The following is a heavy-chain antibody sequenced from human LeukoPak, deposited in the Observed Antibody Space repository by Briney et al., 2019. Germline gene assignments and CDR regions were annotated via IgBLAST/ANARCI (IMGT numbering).Heavy chain of an antibody. CDR2: IYYGGST. D-gene: IGHD5-18*01. J-gene: IGHJ4*02. CDR3: ARDTAMVGFDY. V-gene: IGHV4-30-4*01. Sequence: PSQTLSLTCTVSGGSISSGDYYWSWIRQPPGKGLEWIGYIYYGGSTYYNPSLKSRVTISVDTSKNQFSLKLSSVTAADTAVYYCARDTAMVGFDYWGQGTLVTVSS. CDR1: GGSISSGDYY.